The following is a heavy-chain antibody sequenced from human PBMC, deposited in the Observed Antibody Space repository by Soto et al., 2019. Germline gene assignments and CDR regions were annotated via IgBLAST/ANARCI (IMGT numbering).Heavy chain of an antibody. J-gene: IGHJ6*03. D-gene: IGHD5-12*01. Sequence: GASVKVSCKASGGTFSSYTISWVRQAPGQGLEWMGWMNPNSGNTGYAQKFQGRVTMTRNTSISTAYMELSSLRSEDTAVYYCARGSVATIAGYYYYMDVWGKGTTVTVS. CDR2: MNPNSGNT. CDR3: ARGSVATIAGYYYYMDV. V-gene: IGHV1-8*02. CDR1: GGTFSSYT.